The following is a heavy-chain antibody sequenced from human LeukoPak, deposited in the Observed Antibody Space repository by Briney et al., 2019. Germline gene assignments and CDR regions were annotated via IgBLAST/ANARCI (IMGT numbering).Heavy chain of an antibody. D-gene: IGHD6-13*01. CDR2: ISSSGSTI. V-gene: IGHV3-48*03. J-gene: IGHJ5*02. Sequence: GGSLRLSCAASGFTFSSYEMNWVRQAPGKGLERVSYISSSGSTIYYADSVKGRFTISRDNAKNSLYLQMNSLRAEDTAVYYCATGAGQYSSSRNDPWGQGTLVTVSS. CDR3: ATGAGQYSSSRNDP. CDR1: GFTFSSYE.